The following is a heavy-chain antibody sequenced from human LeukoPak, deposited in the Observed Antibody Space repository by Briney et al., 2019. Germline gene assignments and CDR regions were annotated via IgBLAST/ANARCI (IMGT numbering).Heavy chain of an antibody. J-gene: IGHJ4*02. Sequence: SVKVSCKASGGTFSSYANSWERQAPGQGLEWMGRIIPIFGIANYAQKFQGRVTITADKSTSTAYMELSSLRSEDTAVYYCFYDSSGYYLSNFDYWGQGTLVTVSS. CDR3: FYDSSGYYLSNFDY. CDR2: IIPIFGIA. V-gene: IGHV1-69*04. CDR1: GGTFSSYA. D-gene: IGHD3-22*01.